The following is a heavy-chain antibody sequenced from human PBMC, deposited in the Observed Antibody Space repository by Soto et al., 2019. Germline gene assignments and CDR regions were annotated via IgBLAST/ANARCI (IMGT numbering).Heavy chain of an antibody. Sequence: GGSLRLSCAASGFTFSSYSMNWVRQAPGKRLEWVSSISSSSSYIYYADSVKGRFTISRDNAKNSLYLQMNSLRAEDTAVYYCAREGLDCSSTSCYLIGYYYYYYMDVWGKGTTVTVSS. CDR2: ISSSSSYI. D-gene: IGHD2-2*01. J-gene: IGHJ6*03. CDR1: GFTFSSYS. V-gene: IGHV3-21*01. CDR3: AREGLDCSSTSCYLIGYYYYYYMDV.